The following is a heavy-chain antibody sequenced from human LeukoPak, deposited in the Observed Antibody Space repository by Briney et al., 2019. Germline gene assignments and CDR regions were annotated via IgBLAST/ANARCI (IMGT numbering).Heavy chain of an antibody. V-gene: IGHV4-38-2*02. CDR2: IYHSGST. J-gene: IGHJ4*02. CDR3: ARSRLRDIYFDY. CDR1: GYSISSGYY. Sequence: SETLSLTCTVSGYSISSGYYWGWIRQPPGKGLEWIGSIYHSGSTYYNPSLKSRVTISVDTSKNQFSLKLSSVTAADTAVYYCARSRLRDIYFDYWGQGTLVTVSS. D-gene: IGHD5-12*01.